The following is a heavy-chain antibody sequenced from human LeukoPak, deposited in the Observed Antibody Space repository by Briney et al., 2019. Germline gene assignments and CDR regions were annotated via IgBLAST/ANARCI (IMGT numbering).Heavy chain of an antibody. CDR3: AKRGSVGTLGHFDY. CDR2: ISSNGAST. CDR1: GFTLSSYA. J-gene: IGHJ4*02. V-gene: IGHV3-23*01. D-gene: IGHD6-13*01. Sequence: GGSLRLSCAASGFTLSSYAMSWVRQAPGKGLEWVSGISSNGASTYYVDSVKGRFTISRDNSKNTLFLQMNSLRAEDTAVYYCAKRGSVGTLGHFDYWGQGTLVTVSS.